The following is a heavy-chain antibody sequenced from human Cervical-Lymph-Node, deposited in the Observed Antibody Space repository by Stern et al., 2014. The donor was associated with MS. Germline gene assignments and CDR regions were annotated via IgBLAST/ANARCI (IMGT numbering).Heavy chain of an antibody. CDR2: IYGGNGNT. D-gene: IGHD3-16*01. CDR1: GYAFTKYA. V-gene: IGHV1-3*01. J-gene: IGHJ6*02. Sequence: VQLVESVAEVKKPGASVHVSFKASGYAFTKYAIHWVRQAPGQRLQLLGWIYGGNGNTKYAQTFQGRVTFTQDTSATTAYMEVRSLRSDDTAVYYCARATHYDPQPRDFYYGMDVWGQGTTVIVSS. CDR3: ARATHYDPQPRDFYYGMDV.